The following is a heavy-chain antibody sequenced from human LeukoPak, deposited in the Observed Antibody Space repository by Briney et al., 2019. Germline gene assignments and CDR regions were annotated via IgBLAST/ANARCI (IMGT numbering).Heavy chain of an antibody. J-gene: IGHJ4*02. D-gene: IGHD6-6*01. CDR2: INHSGST. CDR3: AGSIAARLDY. V-gene: IGHV4-34*01. CDR1: GGSFSDYY. Sequence: PSETLSLTCAVYGGSFSDYYWSWIRQPPGKGLEWIGEINHSGSTNYNPSLKSRVTISVDTSKNQFSLKLSSVTAADTAVYYCAGSIAARLDYWGQRTLVTVSS.